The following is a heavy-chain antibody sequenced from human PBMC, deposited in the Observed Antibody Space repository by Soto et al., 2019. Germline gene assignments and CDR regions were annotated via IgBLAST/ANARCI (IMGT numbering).Heavy chain of an antibody. J-gene: IGHJ4*02. CDR3: ARDGGSLGPDLDY. V-gene: IGHV4-38-2*02. D-gene: IGHD3-16*01. CDR1: GYSITSGYY. CDR2: IYHSGRT. Sequence: KSSETLSLTCTVSGYSITSGYYWAWIRQSPGKGLEWIAYIYHSGRTYYNPSLKSRLTISVDTSKNQFSLKLTSVTAADTAVYFCARDGGSLGPDLDYWGQGTLVTVSS.